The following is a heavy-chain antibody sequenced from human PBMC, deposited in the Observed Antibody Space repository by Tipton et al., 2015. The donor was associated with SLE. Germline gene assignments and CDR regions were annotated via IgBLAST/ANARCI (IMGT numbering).Heavy chain of an antibody. V-gene: IGHV3-53*01. Sequence: SLRLSCAASGFTVSSKYMSWVRQAPGKGLEWVSIIYSGGSTYYADSVKGRFTIPRDNYKNTLYLQINSLRAEDTAVYYCARVGAFRGMDVWGQGTTVTVSS. CDR1: GFTVSSKY. CDR3: ARVGAFRGMDV. J-gene: IGHJ6*02. D-gene: IGHD3-16*01. CDR2: IYSGGST.